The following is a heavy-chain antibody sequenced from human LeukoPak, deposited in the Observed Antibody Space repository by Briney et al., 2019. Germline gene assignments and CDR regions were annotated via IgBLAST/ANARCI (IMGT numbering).Heavy chain of an antibody. D-gene: IGHD3-22*01. V-gene: IGHV3-74*01. Sequence: GGSLRLSCAASGFTFSSYWMHWVRQAPGKGLVWVSRINSDGSSISYADSVKGRFTISRDNAKNTLYLQMNSLRAEDTAVYYCARDPMIFYYFDYWGQGTLVTVSS. CDR1: GFTFSSYW. J-gene: IGHJ4*02. CDR2: INSDGSSI. CDR3: ARDPMIFYYFDY.